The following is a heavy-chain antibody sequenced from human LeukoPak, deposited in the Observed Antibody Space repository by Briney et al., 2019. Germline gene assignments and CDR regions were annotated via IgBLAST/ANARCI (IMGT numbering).Heavy chain of an antibody. Sequence: GGSLRLSCAASGFTFSNYVMSWVRQAPGKGPEWVSGISGDAGDTYYADSVRGRSTISRDNSRNTLSLQMNSLRAEDTAKYYCAKTTHYDIFTGLDYWGQGSLVTVSS. V-gene: IGHV3-23*01. J-gene: IGHJ4*02. D-gene: IGHD3-9*01. CDR2: ISGDAGDT. CDR3: AKTTHYDIFTGLDY. CDR1: GFTFSNYV.